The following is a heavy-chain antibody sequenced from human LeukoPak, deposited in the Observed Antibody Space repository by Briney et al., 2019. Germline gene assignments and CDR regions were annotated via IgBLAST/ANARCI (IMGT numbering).Heavy chain of an antibody. CDR1: GGSISSSSYY. CDR2: IYYSGST. CDR3: VRESLKQWLVPAIADH. D-gene: IGHD6-19*01. Sequence: SETLSLTCTVSGGSISSSSYYWGWIRQPPRKGLEWIGSIYYSGSTYYNPSLKSRVTISVDTSKNQFSLKLSSVTAADTAVYYCVRESLKQWLVPAIADHWGQGTLVTVSS. V-gene: IGHV4-39*07. J-gene: IGHJ4*02.